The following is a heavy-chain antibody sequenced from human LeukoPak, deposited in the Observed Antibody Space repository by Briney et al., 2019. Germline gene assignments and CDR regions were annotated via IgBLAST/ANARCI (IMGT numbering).Heavy chain of an antibody. Sequence: SETLSLTCTVSGGSISSYYWSWIRQPPGKGLEWIGYIYYSGSTNYNPSLKSRVTISVDTSKNQFSLKLSSVTAADTAVYYCARVRLAVAGCFDYWGQGTLVTVSS. CDR3: ARVRLAVAGCFDY. J-gene: IGHJ4*02. CDR1: GGSISSYY. V-gene: IGHV4-59*01. D-gene: IGHD6-19*01. CDR2: IYYSGST.